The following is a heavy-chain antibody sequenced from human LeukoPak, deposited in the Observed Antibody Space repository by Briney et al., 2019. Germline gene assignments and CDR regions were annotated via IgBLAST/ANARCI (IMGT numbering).Heavy chain of an antibody. D-gene: IGHD3-16*01. J-gene: IGHJ3*01. Sequence: GGSLRLSCAASGFTFSRYEMNWVRQAPGKELEWVSYITSSGSPIFYAGSVKGRFTVSRDNAKNSLYLQMNSLRAEDTAVYYCARALRLGATVWGQGTMVTVSS. CDR2: ITSSGSPI. CDR1: GFTFSRYE. V-gene: IGHV3-48*03. CDR3: ARALRLGATV.